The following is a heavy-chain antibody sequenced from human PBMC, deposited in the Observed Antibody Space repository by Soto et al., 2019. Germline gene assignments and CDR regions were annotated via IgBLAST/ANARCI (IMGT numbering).Heavy chain of an antibody. CDR2: ISAYNGNT. Sequence: GASVKVSCKASGYTFTSYGISWVRQAPGQGLEWMGWISAYNGNTNYAQKLQGRVTMTTDTSTSTAYMELRSLRSDDTAVYYCARVLLRSGYDSNWFEPWGQGTLVTVSS. J-gene: IGHJ5*02. CDR1: GYTFTSYG. CDR3: ARVLLRSGYDSNWFEP. V-gene: IGHV1-18*01. D-gene: IGHD5-12*01.